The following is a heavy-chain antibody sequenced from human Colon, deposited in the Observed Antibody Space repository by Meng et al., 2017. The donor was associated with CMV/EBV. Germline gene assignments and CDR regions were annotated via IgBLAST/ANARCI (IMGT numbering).Heavy chain of an antibody. CDR2: IYAGGRST. J-gene: IGHJ6*02. D-gene: IGHD3-10*01. Sequence: GESLKISCAASGFTFRNYAMSWVRQAPGKGLEWVAVIYAGGRSTYRADSVKGRFIISRDDSKNTLYLEMNSLRAEDTAVYYCAKGSSEFLYYGMDVWGQGTTVTVSS. CDR1: GFTFRNYA. CDR3: AKGSSEFLYYGMDV. V-gene: IGHV3-23*03.